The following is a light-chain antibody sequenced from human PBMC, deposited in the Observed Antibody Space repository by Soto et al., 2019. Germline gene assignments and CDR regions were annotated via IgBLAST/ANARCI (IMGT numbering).Light chain of an antibody. CDR3: SLYTSSSTYD. Sequence: QSALTQPPSVSGSPGQSVTISCTGTSSDVGSYNRVSWYQQPPGTAPKLMIYEVSNRPSGVPDRFSGSTSGNTASLTISGLQAEDEADYYCSLYTSSSTYDFGTGTKVTGL. CDR2: EVS. CDR1: SSDVGSYNR. V-gene: IGLV2-18*01. J-gene: IGLJ1*01.